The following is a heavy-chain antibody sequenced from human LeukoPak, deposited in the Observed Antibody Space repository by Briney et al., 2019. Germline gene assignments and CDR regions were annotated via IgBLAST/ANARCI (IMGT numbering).Heavy chain of an antibody. V-gene: IGHV4-39*01. CDR1: GGSISSSNYY. CDR3: GRSSSSSYYHGSESYYNVN. D-gene: IGHD3-10*01. CDR2: VSYSGRT. Sequence: SETLSLTCTPSGGSISSSNYYWAWIRQPPGKGLEWIGSVSYSGRTYYNPSLKGRVTISVDTSKHQFSLKLSSVTAADTAVYYCGRSSSSSYYHGSESYYNVNWGQGTLVTVSS. J-gene: IGHJ4*02.